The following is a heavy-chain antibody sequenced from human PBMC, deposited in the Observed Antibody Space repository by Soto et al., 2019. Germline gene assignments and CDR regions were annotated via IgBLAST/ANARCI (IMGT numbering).Heavy chain of an antibody. J-gene: IGHJ2*01. CDR1: GGTFSSYA. D-gene: IGHD2-2*01. V-gene: IGHV1-69*01. CDR2: IIPIFGTA. CDR3: ARDPGGVPAANGGSYWYFDL. Sequence: QVQLVQSGAEVKKPGSSVKVSCKASGGTFSSYAISWVRQAPGQGLEWMGGIIPIFGTANYAQKFQGRVTITADESTGKAYMELGSLRSEDTAVYYCARDPGGVPAANGGSYWYFDLWGRGTLVTVSS.